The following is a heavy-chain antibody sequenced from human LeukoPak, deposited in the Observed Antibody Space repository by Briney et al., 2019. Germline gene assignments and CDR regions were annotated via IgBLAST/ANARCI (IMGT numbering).Heavy chain of an antibody. CDR2: LSGSGDDT. CDR3: TVQRGGDVYNTFDY. CDR1: GFTFSSYA. Sequence: QAGGSLRLSCAASGFTFSSYAMSWVRQAPGKGLEWVSALSGSGDDTYYADSVKGRFTISRDNSKNTLYLHMNSLRAEDTAVYYCTVQRGGDVYNTFDYWGQGTLVTVSS. J-gene: IGHJ4*02. D-gene: IGHD5-24*01. V-gene: IGHV3-23*01.